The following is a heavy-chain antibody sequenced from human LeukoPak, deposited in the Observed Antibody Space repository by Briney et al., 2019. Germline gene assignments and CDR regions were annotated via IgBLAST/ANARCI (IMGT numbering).Heavy chain of an antibody. CDR2: ISSSSSYI. CDR1: GFTFSSFT. V-gene: IGHV3-21*04. J-gene: IGHJ3*02. D-gene: IGHD1-14*01. Sequence: GGSLRLSCAASGFTFSSFTMNWVRQAPGKGLEWVSSISSSSSYIYSADSVKGRFTISRDNARNSLYLRMNSLRAEDTAVYYCARTAPGRSAFDIWGQGTMVTVSS. CDR3: ARTAPGRSAFDI.